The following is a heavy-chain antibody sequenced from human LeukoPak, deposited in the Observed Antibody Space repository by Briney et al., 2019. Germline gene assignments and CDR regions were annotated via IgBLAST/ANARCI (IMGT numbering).Heavy chain of an antibody. Sequence: ASEKVSCKASGYTFTGYYMRWVRQAPGQVLEWMGWINPNSGGTNYAQKFQGRVTMTRDTSISTAYMELSRLRSDDTAVYYCAREGPGLAVAGTGYYYYMDVWGKGTAVTVSS. D-gene: IGHD6-19*01. CDR2: INPNSGGT. J-gene: IGHJ6*03. CDR1: GYTFTGYY. V-gene: IGHV1-2*02. CDR3: AREGPGLAVAGTGYYYYMDV.